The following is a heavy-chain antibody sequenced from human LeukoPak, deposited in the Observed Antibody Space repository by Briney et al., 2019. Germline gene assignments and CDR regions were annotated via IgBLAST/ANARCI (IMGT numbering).Heavy chain of an antibody. J-gene: IGHJ4*02. V-gene: IGHV3-30-3*01. Sequence: GGSLRLSCAASGFTFSSYTMHWVRQAPGKGPEWVAFISDDGINTYNADSVRGRFTISRDNSKNRLYLQMNNLTPEDTAVYYCARDLRTGGGYFEFWGQGSLVTVSS. CDR3: ARDLRTGGGYFEF. D-gene: IGHD3-10*01. CDR2: ISDDGINT. CDR1: GFTFSSYT.